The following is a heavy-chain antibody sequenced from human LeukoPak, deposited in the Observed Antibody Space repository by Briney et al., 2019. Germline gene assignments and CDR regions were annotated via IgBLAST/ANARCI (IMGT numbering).Heavy chain of an antibody. D-gene: IGHD2-21*01. Sequence: GGSLRLSCAASGFTFSSYEMNWVRQAPGKGLEWVSYISSSGSTIYYADSVKGRFTISRDDAKQSLYLQMNSLRAEDTAVYFCARFAEVYYYVDVWGTGTTVIVSS. V-gene: IGHV3-48*03. CDR3: ARFAEVYYYVDV. J-gene: IGHJ6*03. CDR2: ISSSGSTI. CDR1: GFTFSSYE.